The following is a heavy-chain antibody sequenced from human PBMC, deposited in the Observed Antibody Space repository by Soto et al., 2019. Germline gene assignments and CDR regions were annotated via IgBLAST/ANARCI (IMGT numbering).Heavy chain of an antibody. V-gene: IGHV1-18*01. J-gene: IGHJ4*02. D-gene: IGHD3-3*01. CDR2: ISAYNGNT. Sequence: VASLKLSCKSSGYTFTSYVISWVRQAPGQGLEWMGWISAYNGNTNYAQKLQGRVTMTTDTSTSTAYMELRSLRSDDTAVYYCARGIFPYYDFWSGLEHFDYWGQGTLVTVSS. CDR1: GYTFTSYV. CDR3: ARGIFPYYDFWSGLEHFDY.